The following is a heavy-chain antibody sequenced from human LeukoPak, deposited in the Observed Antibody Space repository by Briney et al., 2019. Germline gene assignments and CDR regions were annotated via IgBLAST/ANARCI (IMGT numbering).Heavy chain of an antibody. Sequence: PGRSLRLSCAASGFTFDDYAMHWVRQAPGKGLEWVSGISWNSGSIGYADSVKGRFTISRDNAKNSLYLQMNSLRAEDTALYHCARLRGEKEMKTMVFDIWGQGTMVTVSS. CDR2: ISWNSGSI. V-gene: IGHV3-9*01. CDR3: ARLRGEKEMKTMVFDI. CDR1: GFTFDDYA. J-gene: IGHJ3*02. D-gene: IGHD4/OR15-4a*01.